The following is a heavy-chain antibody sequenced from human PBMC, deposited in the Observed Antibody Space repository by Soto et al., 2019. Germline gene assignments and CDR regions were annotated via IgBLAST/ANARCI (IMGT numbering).Heavy chain of an antibody. V-gene: IGHV3-30*18. J-gene: IGHJ6*02. CDR2: ISYDGNNK. CDR1: GFTFSSFG. CDR3: SKQQVGATDYYYYGMDV. D-gene: IGHD1-26*01. Sequence: QVQLVESGGGMVQPGRSLRLSCAASGFTFSSFGMHWVRQAPGKWLEWVALISYDGNNKYSADSVKGRFTISRDNSKNTLYLQMNSLRAEDTAVYYCSKQQVGATDYYYYGMDVWGQGTTVTVSS.